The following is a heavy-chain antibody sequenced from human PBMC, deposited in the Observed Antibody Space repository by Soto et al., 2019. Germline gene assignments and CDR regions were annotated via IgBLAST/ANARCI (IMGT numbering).Heavy chain of an antibody. V-gene: IGHV1-18*01. J-gene: IGHJ4*02. CDR3: GRDVVVFGVVTEDLYYFDY. CDR2: ISAYNGNT. Sequence: QVPLVQSGAEVKKPGASVKVSCKASGYTFTSYGISWVRQAPGQGLEWMGWISAYNGNTNYAQKLQGRVTMTTDTATRTAYMEMRSLRSDDTAWYYCGRDVVVFGVVTEDLYYFDYWGQGTLVNGSS. CDR1: GYTFTSYG. D-gene: IGHD3-3*01.